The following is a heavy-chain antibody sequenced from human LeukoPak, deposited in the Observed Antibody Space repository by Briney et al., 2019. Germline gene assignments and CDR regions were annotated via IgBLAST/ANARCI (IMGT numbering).Heavy chain of an antibody. CDR1: GFTFSSYS. CDR3: AREYYDFWSGYYPPYYFDY. D-gene: IGHD3-3*01. V-gene: IGHV3-21*01. CDR2: ISSSSSYI. Sequence: PAGSLRLSCAASGFTFSSYSMNWVRQAPGKGLEWVSSISSSSSYIYYADSVKGRFTISRDNAENSLYLQMNSLRAEVTAVYYCAREYYDFWSGYYPPYYFDYCGQGTLVTVSS. J-gene: IGHJ4*02.